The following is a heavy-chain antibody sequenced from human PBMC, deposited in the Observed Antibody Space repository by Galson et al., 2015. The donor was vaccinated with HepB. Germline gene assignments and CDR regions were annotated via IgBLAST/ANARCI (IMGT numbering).Heavy chain of an antibody. CDR2: INPNSGGT. Sequence: SVKVSCKASGYTFTGYYMHWVRQAPGQGLEWMGWINPNSGGTNYAQKFQGWVTMTRDTSISTAYMELSRLRSDDTAVYYCARASYRRYYYYGMDVWGQGTTVTVSS. J-gene: IGHJ6*02. D-gene: IGHD3-16*02. CDR1: GYTFTGYY. CDR3: ARASYRRYYYYGMDV. V-gene: IGHV1-2*04.